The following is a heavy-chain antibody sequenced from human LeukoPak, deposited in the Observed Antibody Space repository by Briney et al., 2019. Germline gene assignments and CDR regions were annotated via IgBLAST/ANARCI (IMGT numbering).Heavy chain of an antibody. V-gene: IGHV1-69*01. D-gene: IGHD5-18*01. CDR1: GGTFSSYA. Sequence: ASMKVSCKASGGTFSSYAISWVRQAPGQGLEWMGGIIPIFGTANYAQKFQGRVTITADESTSTAYMELSSLRSEDTAVYYCARGIQLWLIDYWGQGTLVTVSS. CDR3: ARGIQLWLIDY. CDR2: IIPIFGTA. J-gene: IGHJ4*02.